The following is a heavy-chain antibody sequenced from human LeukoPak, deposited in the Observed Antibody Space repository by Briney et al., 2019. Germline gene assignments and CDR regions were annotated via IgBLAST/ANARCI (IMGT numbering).Heavy chain of an antibody. CDR2: ISSGSTTI. J-gene: IGHJ4*02. Sequence: GGSLRLSCAASGFSFSSHSMNWVLQAQWQGLHFVSCISSGSTTIYYADSVKGRFTNSSDNAKNSLFVQMSSLRAEDTAVYYCARSPQYSRSSGFDYWGQGTLVTVSS. CDR1: GFSFSSHS. D-gene: IGHD6-6*01. V-gene: IGHV3-48*01. CDR3: ARSPQYSRSSGFDY.